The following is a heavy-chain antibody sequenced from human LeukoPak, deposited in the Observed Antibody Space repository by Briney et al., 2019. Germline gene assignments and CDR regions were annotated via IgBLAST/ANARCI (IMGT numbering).Heavy chain of an antibody. D-gene: IGHD5-18*01. CDR3: ARDYSYGFFDY. CDR2: IWYDGNNK. Sequence: GGSLRLSCAASGFTFSSYGMHWVRQAPGKGLEWVAVIWYDGNNKYYADSVKGRFTISRDNSKNTLYLQMNSLRAEDTAVYYCARDYSYGFFDYWGQGTLVTVSS. V-gene: IGHV3-33*01. CDR1: GFTFSSYG. J-gene: IGHJ4*02.